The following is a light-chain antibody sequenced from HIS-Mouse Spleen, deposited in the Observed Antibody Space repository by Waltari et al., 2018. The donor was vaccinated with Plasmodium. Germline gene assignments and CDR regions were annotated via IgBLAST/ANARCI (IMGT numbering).Light chain of an antibody. Sequence: AIQMTQSPSSLSASVGDRVTITCRASQGIRNDLGWYQQKPGKAPKLLISAASSLQSGVPSRFSGSGSGTDFTLTINSLQPEDFATYYCLQDYNYPYTFGQGTKLEIK. CDR1: QGIRND. CDR3: LQDYNYPYT. CDR2: AAS. J-gene: IGKJ2*01. V-gene: IGKV1-6*01.